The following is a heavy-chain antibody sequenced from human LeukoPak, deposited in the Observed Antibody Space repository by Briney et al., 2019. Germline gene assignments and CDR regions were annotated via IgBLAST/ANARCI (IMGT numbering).Heavy chain of an antibody. CDR3: AKGLLFAAAR. J-gene: IGHJ4*02. V-gene: IGHV3-23*01. CDR2: ISGSGGST. Sequence: PGGSLRLSCAASGFTFSSYAMSWVRQAPGKGLEWVSAISGSGGSTYYADSVKGQFTISRDNSNHTLYLPMNSLRAEHTAVYHCAKGLLFAAARWGQGPLVTVSS. D-gene: IGHD6-13*01. CDR1: GFTFSSYA.